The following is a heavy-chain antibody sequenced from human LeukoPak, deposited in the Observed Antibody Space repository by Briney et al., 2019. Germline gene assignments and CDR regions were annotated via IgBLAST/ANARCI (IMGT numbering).Heavy chain of an antibody. CDR2: ISYDGSNK. CDR3: AKVGDSSAWFDY. Sequence: GSLRLSCAASGFPFSSYGMHWVRQAPGKGLEGVAVISYDGSNKYYADSVKGRFTISRDNSKNTLYLQMNSLRAEDTAVYYCAKVGDSSAWFDYWGQGTLVTVSS. CDR1: GFPFSSYG. J-gene: IGHJ4*02. D-gene: IGHD2-21*02. V-gene: IGHV3-30*18.